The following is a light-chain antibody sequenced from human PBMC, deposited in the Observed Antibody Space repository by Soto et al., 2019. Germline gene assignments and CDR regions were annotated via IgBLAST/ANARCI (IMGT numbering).Light chain of an antibody. J-gene: IGLJ1*01. CDR1: SSDVGIYNY. V-gene: IGLV2-14*01. CDR2: QVT. Sequence: LTQPASVSGSPGQSITISCTGTSSDVGIYNYVSWYQQHPGKAPKLMIYQVTNRPSGVSNRFSGSKSGNTASLTISGLQAEDEADYYCSSYTGSTNDVFGTGTKVTVL. CDR3: SSYTGSTNDV.